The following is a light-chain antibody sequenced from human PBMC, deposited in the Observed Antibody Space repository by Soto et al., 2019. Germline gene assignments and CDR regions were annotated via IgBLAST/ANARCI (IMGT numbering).Light chain of an antibody. CDR1: QSVSNNY. Sequence: LTQSPCSQSLPPGERATLSCRTSQSVSNNYLAWYQQKPGQAPRLLIYGASSRATGIPDRFSGSGSGTDFTLSISSLEPEDFAVYYCQQYSSLWTFGQGTKVDIK. J-gene: IGKJ1*01. CDR3: QQYSSLWT. V-gene: IGKV3-20*01. CDR2: GAS.